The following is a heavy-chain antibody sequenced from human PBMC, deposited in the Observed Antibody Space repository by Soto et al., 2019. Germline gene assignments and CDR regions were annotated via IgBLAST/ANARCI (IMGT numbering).Heavy chain of an antibody. Sequence: QVQLVESGGGVVQPGRSLRLSCAASGFTFSSYGMHWVRQAPGKGLEWVAVISYDGSNKYYADSVKGRFTISRDNSKNTLSLQMNSLRAEDTAVYYCAKDHRTYYYDSSGSSPDYWGQGTLVTVSS. J-gene: IGHJ4*02. D-gene: IGHD3-22*01. V-gene: IGHV3-30*18. CDR3: AKDHRTYYYDSSGSSPDY. CDR2: ISYDGSNK. CDR1: GFTFSSYG.